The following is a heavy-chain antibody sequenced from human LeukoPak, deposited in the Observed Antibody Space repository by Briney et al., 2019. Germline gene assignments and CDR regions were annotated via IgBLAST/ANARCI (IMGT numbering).Heavy chain of an antibody. J-gene: IGHJ4*02. V-gene: IGHV4-39*01. CDR2: IYYSGST. CDR3: ARLVDSSGYYFDY. CDR1: GGSISSSSYY. D-gene: IGHD3-22*01. Sequence: SETLSLTCTVSGGSISSSSYYWGWIRQPPGKGLERIGSIYYSGSTYYNPSLKSRVTISVDTSKNQFSLKLSSVTAADTAVYYCARLVDSSGYYFDYWGQGTLVTVSS.